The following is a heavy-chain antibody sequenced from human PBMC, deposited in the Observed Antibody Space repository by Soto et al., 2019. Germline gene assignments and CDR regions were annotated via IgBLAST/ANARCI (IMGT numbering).Heavy chain of an antibody. D-gene: IGHD3-22*01. CDR3: ARGGYYDSSGSRNYHYYGMNV. Sequence: ASVKVSCKASGGTFSSYTISLVRQAPGQGLEWMGWINPNSGGTYYAQILQGRGSMTTDTSTKTAYMEVRSLRSDDTAVYYCARGGYYDSSGSRNYHYYGMNVWGQGTTVTVSS. V-gene: IGHV1-18*01. CDR2: INPNSGGT. J-gene: IGHJ6*02. CDR1: GGTFSSYT.